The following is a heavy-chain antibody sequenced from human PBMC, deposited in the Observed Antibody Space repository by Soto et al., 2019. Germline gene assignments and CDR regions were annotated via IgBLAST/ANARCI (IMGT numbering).Heavy chain of an antibody. J-gene: IGHJ5*02. Sequence: SETLSLTCAVSGGSISSGGYSWSWIRQPPGKGLEWIGYIYHSGSTYYNPSLKSRITISVDMSKKQFSLTLRSVTAADTAMYYCVRDGTKNLRDWFDPWGQGILVTVSS. CDR3: VRDGTKNLRDWFDP. CDR1: GGSISSGGYS. CDR2: IYHSGST. V-gene: IGHV4-30-2*05. D-gene: IGHD1-1*01.